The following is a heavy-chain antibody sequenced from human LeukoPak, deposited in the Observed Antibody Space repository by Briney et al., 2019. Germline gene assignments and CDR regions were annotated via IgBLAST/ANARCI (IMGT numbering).Heavy chain of an antibody. J-gene: IGHJ4*02. V-gene: IGHV3-30*04. CDR2: ISYDGSNK. CDR1: GFTFSSYA. Sequence: GGSLRLSCAASGFTFSSYAMHWVRQAPGKGLEWVAVISYDGSNKYYADSVKGRFTISRDNSKNTLYLQMNSLRAEDTAVYYCAKDHYYGSGSDLGRFDYWGQGTLVTVSS. D-gene: IGHD3-10*01. CDR3: AKDHYYGSGSDLGRFDY.